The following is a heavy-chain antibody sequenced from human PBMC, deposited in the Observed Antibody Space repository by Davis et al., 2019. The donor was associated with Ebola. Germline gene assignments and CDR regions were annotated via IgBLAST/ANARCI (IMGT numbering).Heavy chain of an antibody. V-gene: IGHV1-18*04. D-gene: IGHD7-27*01. CDR3: ARDLGMVYYYYMDV. CDR1: AYTLTSYG. CDR2: ISAYNGNT. Sequence: ASVPVSCKASAYTLTSYGISWVRQAPRHGLEWMGWISAYNGNTNYAQKLQGRVTMTTDTSTSTAYMELRSLRSDDTAVYYCARDLGMVYYYYMDVWGKGTTVTVSS. J-gene: IGHJ6*03.